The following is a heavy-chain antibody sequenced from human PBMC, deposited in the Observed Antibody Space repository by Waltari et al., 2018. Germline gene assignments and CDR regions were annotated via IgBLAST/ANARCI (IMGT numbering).Heavy chain of an antibody. CDR1: GGTFSSYA. J-gene: IGHJ4*02. V-gene: IGHV1-69*05. Sequence: QVQLVQSGAEVKKPGSSVKVSCKASGGTFSSYAISWVRQAPGQGLEWMGVIIAILGTANYAQKFQGRVPITTDESTSTAYMELSSLRSEDTAVYCCARGNSGYDGTFGGADYWVQGTLVTVAS. D-gene: IGHD5-12*01. CDR3: ARGNSGYDGTFGGADY. CDR2: IIAILGTA.